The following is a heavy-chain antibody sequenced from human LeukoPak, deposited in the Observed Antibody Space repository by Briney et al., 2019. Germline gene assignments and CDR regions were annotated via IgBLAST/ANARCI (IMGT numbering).Heavy chain of an antibody. D-gene: IGHD3-22*01. V-gene: IGHV4-4*07. Sequence: PSETLSLTCTVSGGSISSYHWSWIRQPAGKGLEWIGRIYTSGSTNYNPSLKSRVTMSVDTSKNQFSLKLSSVTAADTAVYYCARYYDSSGYPYYYYYYMDVWGKGTTVTVSS. J-gene: IGHJ6*03. CDR1: GGSISSYH. CDR2: IYTSGST. CDR3: ARYYDSSGYPYYYYYYMDV.